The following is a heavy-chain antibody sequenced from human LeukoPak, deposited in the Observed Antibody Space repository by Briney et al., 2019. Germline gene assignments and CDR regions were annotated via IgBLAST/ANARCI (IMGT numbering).Heavy chain of an antibody. D-gene: IGHD5-12*01. CDR2: IYTSGST. CDR1: GGSISSGSYY. CDR3: ARGIGYSGYDFAFDI. J-gene: IGHJ3*02. Sequence: PSQTLSLTCTVSGGSISSGSYYWSWIRQPAGKGLEWIGRIYTSGSTNYNPSLKSRVTISVDTSKNQFSLKLSSVTAADTAVYYCARGIGYSGYDFAFDIWGQGTMVTVSS. V-gene: IGHV4-61*02.